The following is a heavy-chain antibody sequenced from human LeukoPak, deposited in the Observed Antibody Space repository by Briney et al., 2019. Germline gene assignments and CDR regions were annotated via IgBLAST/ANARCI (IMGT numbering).Heavy chain of an antibody. J-gene: IGHJ6*02. CDR3: ARGRDSSGYLHSSYGMDV. Sequence: TSSETLSLTCTVSGGSISSSSYYWGWIRQPPGKGLEWIGSIYYSGSTYYNPSLKSRVTISVDTSKNQFSLKLSSVTAADTAVYYCARGRDSSGYLHSSYGMDVWGQGTTVTVSS. CDR2: IYYSGST. D-gene: IGHD3-22*01. CDR1: GGSISSSSYY. V-gene: IGHV4-39*01.